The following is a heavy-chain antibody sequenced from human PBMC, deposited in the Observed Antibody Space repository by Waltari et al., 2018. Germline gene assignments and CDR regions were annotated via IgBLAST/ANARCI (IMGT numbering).Heavy chain of an antibody. D-gene: IGHD1-1*01. CDR2: IKTDGTEK. V-gene: IGHV3-7*03. Sequence: EEQLVESGGGLVQPGASLSVDCEAYGFSLIDYWMNWVRQAPGKGLECVANIKTDGTEKNYVNSVKCRFTISRDNAKNSLSLQMDSLRAEDTAVYYCARLWNGPDCWGQGTLVTVSS. CDR3: ARLWNGPDC. J-gene: IGHJ4*02. CDR1: GFSLIDYW.